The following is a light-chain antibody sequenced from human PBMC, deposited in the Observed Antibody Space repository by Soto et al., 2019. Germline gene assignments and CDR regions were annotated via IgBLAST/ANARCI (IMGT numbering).Light chain of an antibody. CDR2: AVS. CDR1: QDIDNS. Sequence: IQLTQSPSSLSASVGETVTITCRASQDIDNSLNWYQHKPVKAPKLLVYAVSFLETGVPSSFSGRGSGTVFSLTINSLQSDDFATYYCQQHDGRPTMTFGQGTRLDSK. J-gene: IGKJ5*01. CDR3: QQHDGRPTMT. V-gene: IGKV1-33*01.